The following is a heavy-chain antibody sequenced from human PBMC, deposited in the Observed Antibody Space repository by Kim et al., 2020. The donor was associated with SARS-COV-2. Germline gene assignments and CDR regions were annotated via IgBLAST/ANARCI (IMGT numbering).Heavy chain of an antibody. J-gene: IGHJ6*02. CDR2: ISSSSSTI. CDR1: GFTFSSYS. Sequence: GGSLRLSCAASGFTFSSYSMNWVRQAPGKGLEWVSYISSSSSTIYYADSVKGRFTISRDNAKNSLYLQMNSLRDEDTAVYYCAREGNWNSYYYYGMDVWGQGTTVTVSS. CDR3: AREGNWNSYYYYGMDV. D-gene: IGHD1-7*01. V-gene: IGHV3-48*02.